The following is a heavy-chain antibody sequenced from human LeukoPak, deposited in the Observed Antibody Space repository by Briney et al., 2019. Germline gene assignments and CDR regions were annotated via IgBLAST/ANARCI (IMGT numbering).Heavy chain of an antibody. D-gene: IGHD1-7*01. CDR1: GYTFTSSG. V-gene: IGHV1-18*01. J-gene: IGHJ3*02. CDR3: ARATNWNYAFDI. Sequence: ASVKAACKASGYTFTSSGISWVRQAPGQGLEWMGWISAFNGNTNYAQKLQGRVTMTTDTSTTTAYMELRSLRSDDTAVYYCARATNWNYAFDIWGQGTMVTVSS. CDR2: ISAFNGNT.